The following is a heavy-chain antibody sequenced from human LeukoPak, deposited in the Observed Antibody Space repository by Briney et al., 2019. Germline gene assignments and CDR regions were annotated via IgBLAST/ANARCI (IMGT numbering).Heavy chain of an antibody. CDR3: ARSGSSSIDY. Sequence: SPTLSLTCAISGDSVSNNGGAWNWLRQSPSRGLEWLARTYYRSKWYNDYAVSVKSRISINSDTSKNQFSLQLNSVTPEDTAVYYCARSGSSSIDYWGQGTLVTVSS. V-gene: IGHV6-1*01. CDR1: GDSVSNNGGA. CDR2: TYYRSKWYN. J-gene: IGHJ4*02. D-gene: IGHD6-6*01.